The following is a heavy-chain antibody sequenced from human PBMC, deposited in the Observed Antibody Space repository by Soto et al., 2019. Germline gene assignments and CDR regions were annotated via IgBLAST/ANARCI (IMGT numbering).Heavy chain of an antibody. D-gene: IGHD2-2*01. Sequence: QVQLQQWGAGLLKPSETLSLTCAVYGGSFSGYYWSWIRQPPGKGLEWIGEINHSGSTNYNPSLKSRVTISVDTSKNQFSLKLSSVTAADTAVYYCARSVVVPAAINWFDPWGQGTLVTVSS. J-gene: IGHJ5*02. CDR3: ARSVVVPAAINWFDP. CDR1: GGSFSGYY. CDR2: INHSGST. V-gene: IGHV4-34*01.